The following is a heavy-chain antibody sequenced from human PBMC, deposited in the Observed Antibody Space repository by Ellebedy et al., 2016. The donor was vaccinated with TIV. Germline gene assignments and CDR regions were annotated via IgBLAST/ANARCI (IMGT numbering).Heavy chain of an antibody. D-gene: IGHD2-15*01. V-gene: IGHV3-21*06. Sequence: PGGSLRLSCAVSGARFSDSTLTWVRQAPGKGLEWVASISTTNSYIFYTDSVKGRFTISRDNANSSLVLQMNSLRTEDTAVYYCVRQRVGGSFLWDVWGRGTTVTVSS. J-gene: IGHJ6*02. CDR2: ISTTNSYI. CDR1: GARFSDST. CDR3: VRQRVGGSFLWDV.